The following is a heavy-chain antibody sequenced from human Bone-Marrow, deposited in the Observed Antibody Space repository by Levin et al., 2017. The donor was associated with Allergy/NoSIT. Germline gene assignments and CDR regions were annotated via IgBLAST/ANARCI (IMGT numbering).Heavy chain of an antibody. J-gene: IGHJ3*01. CDR3: AREGRTTGYCSGGSCTDGFDV. D-gene: IGHD2-15*01. V-gene: IGHV4-34*01. Sequence: SETLSLTCAVYGGSFSGYYWSWIRQPPGRRLEWIGEINHSASTNYNPSLKSRVTISIDTSENQFSLKLTSVTAADSAVYYCAREGRTTGYCSGGSCTDGFDVWGQGTMVTVSS. CDR2: INHSAST. CDR1: GGSFSGYY.